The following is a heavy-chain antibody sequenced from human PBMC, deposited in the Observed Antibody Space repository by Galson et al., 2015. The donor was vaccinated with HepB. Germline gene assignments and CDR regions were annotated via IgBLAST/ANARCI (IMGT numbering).Heavy chain of an antibody. V-gene: IGHV3-33*01. CDR1: GFTFSSYG. D-gene: IGHD2-2*01. J-gene: IGHJ6*03. CDR2: IWYDGSNK. Sequence: SLRLSCAASGFTFSSYGMHWVRQAPGKGLEWVAVIWYDGSNKYYADSVKGRFTISRDNSKNTLYLQMNSLRAEDTAVYYCARVGLGKVPAAQFRDYYYYYMDVWGKGTTVTVSS. CDR3: ARVGLGKVPAAQFRDYYYYYMDV.